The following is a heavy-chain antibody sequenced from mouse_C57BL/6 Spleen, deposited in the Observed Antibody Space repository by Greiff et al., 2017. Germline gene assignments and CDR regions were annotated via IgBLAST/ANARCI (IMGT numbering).Heavy chain of an antibody. CDR1: GYTFTSYW. J-gene: IGHJ3*01. CDR3: ARDYGSSSH. D-gene: IGHD1-1*01. CDR2: IDPSDSYT. Sequence: QVQLQQPGAELVKPGASVKLSCKASGYTFTSYWMQWVKQRPGQGLEWIGEIDPSDSYTNYNQKFKGKATLTVDTSSSTAYMQLSSLTSEDSAVYYCARDYGSSSHWGQGTLVTVSA. V-gene: IGHV1-50*01.